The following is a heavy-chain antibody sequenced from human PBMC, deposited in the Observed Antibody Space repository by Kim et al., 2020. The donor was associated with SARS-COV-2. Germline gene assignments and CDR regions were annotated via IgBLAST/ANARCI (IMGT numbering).Heavy chain of an antibody. J-gene: IGHJ4*02. Sequence: SEKSYVDSVKGRFTISRDNAKNSLYLQMNSLRAEDTAVYYCARYNFGYTYWGQGTLVTVSS. CDR3: ARYNFGYTY. CDR2: SEK. D-gene: IGHD5-18*01. V-gene: IGHV3-7*01.